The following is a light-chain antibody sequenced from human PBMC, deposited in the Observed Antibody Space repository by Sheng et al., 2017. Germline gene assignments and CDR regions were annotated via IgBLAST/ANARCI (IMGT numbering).Light chain of an antibody. V-gene: IGKV3-11*01. J-gene: IGKJ5*01. CDR2: DSS. Sequence: DIVLTQSPDTLSLSPGERATLSCRASQSVRSYLAWYQQKPGQAPRLLIYDSSNRATGIPARFSGTGSGTDFTLTISSLEPEDFAVYYCQQRYSWPPITFGQGTRLEIK. CDR1: QSVRSY. CDR3: QQRYSWPPIT.